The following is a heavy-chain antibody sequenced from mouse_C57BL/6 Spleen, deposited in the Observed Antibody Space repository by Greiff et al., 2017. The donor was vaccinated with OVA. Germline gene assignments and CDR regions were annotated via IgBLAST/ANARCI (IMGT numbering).Heavy chain of an antibody. Sequence: VQLQQSGPELVKPGASVKISCKASGYTFTDYYMNWVKQSHGKSLEWIGDINPNNGGTSYNQKFKGKATLTVDKSSSTAYMELRSLTSEDSAVYYCARSLPYSALDYWGQGTSVTVSS. CDR3: ARSLPYSALDY. CDR1: GYTFTDYY. J-gene: IGHJ4*01. D-gene: IGHD6-1*01. CDR2: INPNNGGT. V-gene: IGHV1-26*01.